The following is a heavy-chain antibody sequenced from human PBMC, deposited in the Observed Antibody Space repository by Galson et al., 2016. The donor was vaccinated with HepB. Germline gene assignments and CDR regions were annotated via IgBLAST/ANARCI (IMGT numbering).Heavy chain of an antibody. J-gene: IGHJ4*01. V-gene: IGHV3-11*01. CDR3: SIESNSAFDY. CDR1: GFIFSDYY. CDR2: VRGSGTKI. D-gene: IGHD1-1*01. Sequence: SLRLSCAASGFIFSDYYMSWIRQAPGKGLEWISYVRGSGTKIYYADSVKGRFTISRENAKNSMFLQMASLTAKDTAVYYCSIESNSAFDYWGHGILVTVSS.